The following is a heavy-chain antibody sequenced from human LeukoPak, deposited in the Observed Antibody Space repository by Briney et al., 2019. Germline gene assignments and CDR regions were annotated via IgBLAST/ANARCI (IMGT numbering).Heavy chain of an antibody. V-gene: IGHV3-48*04. Sequence: GGSLRLSCAASGFTFSSYAMSWVRQAPGKGLEWIACSSSYTHTIYYADSVKGRFTISRDNAKNSLYLQMNSLRAEDTAVYYCARGLRGVDDYWGQGTLVTVSS. CDR1: GFTFSSYA. J-gene: IGHJ4*02. D-gene: IGHD3-10*01. CDR2: SSSYTHTI. CDR3: ARGLRGVDDY.